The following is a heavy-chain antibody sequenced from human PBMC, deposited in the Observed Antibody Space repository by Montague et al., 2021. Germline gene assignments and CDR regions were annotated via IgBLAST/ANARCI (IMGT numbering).Heavy chain of an antibody. Sequence: SLRLSCSASGFIFNNYTMNWVRQAPGKGLEWVSGINGSSIRIYYADSVKGRFTISRDNAKNSLYLQMNSLRAEDTAVYYCVKYTRDYYPVFWGQGILVTVPS. CDR2: INGSSIRI. J-gene: IGHJ4*02. D-gene: IGHD3-3*01. V-gene: IGHV3-9*01. CDR1: GFIFNNYT. CDR3: VKYTRDYYPVF.